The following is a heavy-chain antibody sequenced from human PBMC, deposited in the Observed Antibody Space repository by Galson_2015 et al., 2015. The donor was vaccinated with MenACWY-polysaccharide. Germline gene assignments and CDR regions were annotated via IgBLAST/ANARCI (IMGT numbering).Heavy chain of an antibody. V-gene: IGHV3-66*01. D-gene: IGHD6-19*01. CDR2: IYSGGST. CDR1: AFTVSSNH. Sequence: SLRLSCAASAFTVSSNHMSWVRQAPGKGLEWVSVIYSGGSTYYADSVKGRFTISRDNSKNTLYLQMNSLRAGDTALYYCARLAADNYFDYWGQGTLVAVSS. CDR3: ARLAADNYFDY. J-gene: IGHJ4*02.